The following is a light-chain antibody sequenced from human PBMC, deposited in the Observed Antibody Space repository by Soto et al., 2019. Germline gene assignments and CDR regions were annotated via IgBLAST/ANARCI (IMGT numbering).Light chain of an antibody. CDR2: GAS. CDR3: QHYGSSPLT. CDR1: QSVSSSY. Sequence: EIVLTQSPGTLSLSPGERATLSCRASQSVSSSYLAWYQQKPGQAPRLLIYGASSRATGIPDRFSGSGSGTDFTLTISRLEPEDFAVYYCQHYGSSPLTFGRGTKVEIK. J-gene: IGKJ4*01. V-gene: IGKV3-20*01.